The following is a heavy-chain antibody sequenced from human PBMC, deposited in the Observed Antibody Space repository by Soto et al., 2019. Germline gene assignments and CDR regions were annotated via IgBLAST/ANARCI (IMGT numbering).Heavy chain of an antibody. J-gene: IGHJ3*02. V-gene: IGHV1-18*01. D-gene: IGHD3-22*01. CDR2: ISAYNGNT. CDR3: ARDLRPYYDSSLSPDAFDI. CDR1: GYTFTSYG. Sequence: ASVKVSRKASGYTFTSYGISWVRQAPGQRLERMGWISAYNGNTNYAQKLQGRVTMTTDTSTSTAYMELRSLRSDDTAVYYCARDLRPYYDSSLSPDAFDIWGQGTMVTVSS.